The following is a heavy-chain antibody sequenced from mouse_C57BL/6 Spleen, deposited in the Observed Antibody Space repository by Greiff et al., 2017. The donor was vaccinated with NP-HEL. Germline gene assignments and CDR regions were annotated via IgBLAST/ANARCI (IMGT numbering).Heavy chain of an antibody. D-gene: IGHD1-1*01. CDR1: GYAFSSSW. J-gene: IGHJ4*01. CDR2: IYPGDGDT. V-gene: IGHV1-82*01. CDR3: ARAYYYGSSYDGYYAMDY. Sequence: QVQLQQSGPELVKPGASVKISCKASGYAFSSSWMNWVKQRPGKGLEWIGRIYPGDGDTNYNGKFKGKATLTADKSSSTAYMQLSSLTSEDSAVYFGARAYYYGSSYDGYYAMDYWGQGTSGTVSS.